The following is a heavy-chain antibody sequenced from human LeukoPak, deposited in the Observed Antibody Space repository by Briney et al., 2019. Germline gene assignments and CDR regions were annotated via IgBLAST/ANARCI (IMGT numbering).Heavy chain of an antibody. CDR3: AREVWGGSYYEY. V-gene: IGHV3-30-3*01. Sequence: GGSLRLSCAASGFTFSSYAMHWVRQAPGKGLEWVAVISYDGSNKYYADSVKGRFTISRDNSKNTLYLQMNSLRAEDTAVYYCAREVWGGSYYEYWGQGTLVTVSS. CDR1: GFTFSSYA. CDR2: ISYDGSNK. D-gene: IGHD3-16*01. J-gene: IGHJ4*02.